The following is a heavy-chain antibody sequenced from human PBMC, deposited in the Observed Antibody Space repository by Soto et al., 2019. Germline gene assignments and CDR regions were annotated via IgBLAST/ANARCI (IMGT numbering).Heavy chain of an antibody. J-gene: IGHJ4*02. CDR1: GGTFSSYT. Sequence: ASVKVSCKASGGTFSSYTISWVRQAPGQGLEWMGRIIPILGIANYAQKFQGRVTITADKSTSTAYMELSSLRSEDTAVYYCARGEIDDYGDYEGYDYWGQGTLVTVSS. D-gene: IGHD4-17*01. CDR3: ARGEIDDYGDYEGYDY. V-gene: IGHV1-69*02. CDR2: IIPILGIA.